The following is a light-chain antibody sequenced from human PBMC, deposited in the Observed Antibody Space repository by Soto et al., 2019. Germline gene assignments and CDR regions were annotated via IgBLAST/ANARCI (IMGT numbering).Light chain of an antibody. J-gene: IGKJ4*01. CDR3: QQFGGSRI. V-gene: IGKV3-20*01. Sequence: ELVLTQSPGTLSFCPGERATLSCRASQSVSSSQLAWYQQKPGQAPRLLIYGASSRATGTSDRFSGSGSGTDFTLTISRLEPEDFAVYYCQQFGGSRIFGGGTTVDI. CDR1: QSVSSSQ. CDR2: GAS.